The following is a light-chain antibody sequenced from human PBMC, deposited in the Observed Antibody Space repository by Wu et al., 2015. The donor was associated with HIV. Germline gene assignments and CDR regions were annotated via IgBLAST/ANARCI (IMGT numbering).Light chain of an antibody. Sequence: DIQVTQSPSTLSASVGDRVSFTCRTSQTIPSWLAWYQQKPGQAPKLLIYKASILQNGVLSRFSGSASGTQFTLTISAVQPDDFATYYCQQYNSHPHTFGQGTTLRIK. CDR2: KAS. V-gene: IGKV1-5*03. CDR1: QTIPSW. CDR3: QQYNSHPHT. J-gene: IGKJ2*01.